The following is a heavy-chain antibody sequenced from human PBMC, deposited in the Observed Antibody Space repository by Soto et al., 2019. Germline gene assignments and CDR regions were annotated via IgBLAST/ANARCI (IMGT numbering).Heavy chain of an antibody. CDR1: GFTFGSYT. V-gene: IGHV3-43*01. Sequence: EEQLVESGGAVVQPGGSLRLSCEASGFTFGSYTMHWVRQAPGKGLEWVSLISWNGGSSFYADSVKGRFTISRDNSRDSLYLQMNSLRPEDSALYYCAKNIEAKGSGGGDVWGHGTTVTVSS. D-gene: IGHD3-10*01. CDR3: AKNIEAKGSGGGDV. J-gene: IGHJ6*02. CDR2: ISWNGGSS.